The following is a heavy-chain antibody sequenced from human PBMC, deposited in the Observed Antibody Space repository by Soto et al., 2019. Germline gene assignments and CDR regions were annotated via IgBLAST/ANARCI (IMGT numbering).Heavy chain of an antibody. CDR2: ISSSSSYT. CDR1: GFTFSDYY. V-gene: IGHV3-11*06. D-gene: IGHD3-22*01. Sequence: GGSLRLSCAASGFTFSDYYMSWIRQAPGKGLEWVSYISSSSSYTNYADSVKGRFTISRDNAKNSLYLQMNSLRAEDTAVYYCARAGHYYDSSGYYSVGWFDPWGQGTLVTV. CDR3: ARAGHYYDSSGYYSVGWFDP. J-gene: IGHJ5*02.